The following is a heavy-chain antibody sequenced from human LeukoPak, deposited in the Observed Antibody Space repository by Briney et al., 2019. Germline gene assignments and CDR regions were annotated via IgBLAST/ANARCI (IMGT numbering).Heavy chain of an antibody. D-gene: IGHD3-16*01. J-gene: IGHJ3*02. Sequence: GASVKVSCKASGYTFTGYYMHWVRQAPGQGLEWMGRINPNSGGTNYAQKFQGRVTMTRDTSISTAYMELSRLRSDDTAVYYCAIYYDYVWGIDAFDIWGQGTRVTVSS. CDR3: AIYYDYVWGIDAFDI. V-gene: IGHV1-2*06. CDR2: INPNSGGT. CDR1: GYTFTGYY.